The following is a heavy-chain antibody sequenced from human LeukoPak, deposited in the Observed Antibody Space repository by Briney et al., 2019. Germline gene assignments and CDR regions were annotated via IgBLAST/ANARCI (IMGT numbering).Heavy chain of an antibody. CDR3: AREGHSSGPGYPTNWFAP. CDR1: GGTFSSYA. CDR2: IIPIFGTA. Sequence: SVKVSCKASGGTFSSYAISWVRQAPGQGLEWMGGIIPIFGTANYAQKFQGRVTITADKSTSTAYMELSSLRSEDTALYYCAREGHSSGPGYPTNWFAPWGQGTLVTVSS. V-gene: IGHV1-69*06. D-gene: IGHD3-22*01. J-gene: IGHJ5*02.